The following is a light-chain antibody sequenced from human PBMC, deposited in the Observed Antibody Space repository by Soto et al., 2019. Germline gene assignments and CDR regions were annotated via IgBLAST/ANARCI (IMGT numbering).Light chain of an antibody. CDR3: QQYVSSPPYT. J-gene: IGKJ2*01. CDR2: GAS. V-gene: IGKV3-20*01. CDR1: QSVTSNY. Sequence: EIVLTQSPGTLSLSPGERATLSCRTSQSVTSNYLAWYQQKPGQAPRLLIYGASSRATGIPDRFRVSGSGTDFTLTISRVEPEDVAVYYCQQYVSSPPYTFGQGTKLEIK.